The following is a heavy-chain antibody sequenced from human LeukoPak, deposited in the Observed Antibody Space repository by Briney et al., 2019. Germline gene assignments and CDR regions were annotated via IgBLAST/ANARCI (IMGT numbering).Heavy chain of an antibody. Sequence: PSETLSLTCTVSGGSISSGSYYWSWIRQPAGKGLEWIGRIYTSGSTNYNPSLKSRVTISVDTSKNQFSLKLSSVTAADTAVYYCARGNPYDFWSGYYQGFDPWGQGTLGTVSS. J-gene: IGHJ5*02. D-gene: IGHD3-3*01. CDR1: GGSISSGSYY. V-gene: IGHV4-61*02. CDR3: ARGNPYDFWSGYYQGFDP. CDR2: IYTSGST.